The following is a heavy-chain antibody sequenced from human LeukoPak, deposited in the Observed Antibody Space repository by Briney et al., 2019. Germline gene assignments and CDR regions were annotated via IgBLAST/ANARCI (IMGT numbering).Heavy chain of an antibody. J-gene: IGHJ3*02. V-gene: IGHV4-39*07. CDR2: IYYSGST. CDR1: GGSISSSSYY. Sequence: PSETLSLTCTVSGGSISSSSYYWGWIRQPPGKGLEWIGSIYYSGSTYYNPSLKSRVTISVDTSKNQFSLKLSSVTAADTAVYYCARGYYYDSSGYYYPNAFDIWGQGTMVTVSS. D-gene: IGHD3-22*01. CDR3: ARGYYYDSSGYYYPNAFDI.